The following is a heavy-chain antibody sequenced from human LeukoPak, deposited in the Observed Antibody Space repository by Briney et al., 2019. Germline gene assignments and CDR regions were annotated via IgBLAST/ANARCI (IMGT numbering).Heavy chain of an antibody. V-gene: IGHV4-4*07. CDR1: GGSVSSYY. Sequence: SETLSLTCTVSGGSVSSYYWSWIRQPAGKGLEWIGLIYTSGSTNYNPSLKSRVTMSVDTSKNQFSLKLNSVTAADTAVYYCARGSNDYYMDVWGKGTTVTVSS. D-gene: IGHD1-1*01. CDR2: IYTSGST. J-gene: IGHJ6*03. CDR3: ARGSNDYYMDV.